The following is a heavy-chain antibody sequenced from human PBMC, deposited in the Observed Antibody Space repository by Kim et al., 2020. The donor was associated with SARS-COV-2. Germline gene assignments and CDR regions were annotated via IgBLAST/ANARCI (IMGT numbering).Heavy chain of an antibody. Sequence: GGSLRLSCAASGFTFSDYYMSWIRQAPGKGLEWISYISSSGSTIYYADSVRGRFTISRDNAKNSLYLQMNSLRVEDMAVYYCARYIVGATRRFDYWGQGTLVTVSS. CDR1: GFTFSDYY. CDR2: ISSSGSTI. V-gene: IGHV3-11*04. CDR3: ARYIVGATRRFDY. J-gene: IGHJ4*02. D-gene: IGHD1-26*01.